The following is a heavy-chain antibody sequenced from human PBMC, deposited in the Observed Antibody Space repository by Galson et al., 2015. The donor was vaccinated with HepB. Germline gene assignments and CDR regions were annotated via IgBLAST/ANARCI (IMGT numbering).Heavy chain of an antibody. J-gene: IGHJ5*02. V-gene: IGHV3-21*01. Sequence: SCKASGFTFSSYSMNWVRQAPGKGLEWVSSISSSSSYIYYADSVKGRFTISRDNAKNSLYLQMNSLRAEDTAVYYCARDKARYCSGGSLSCTTGWFDPWGQGTLVTVSS. D-gene: IGHD2-15*01. CDR3: ARDKARYCSGGSLSCTTGWFDP. CDR2: ISSSSSYI. CDR1: GFTFSSYS.